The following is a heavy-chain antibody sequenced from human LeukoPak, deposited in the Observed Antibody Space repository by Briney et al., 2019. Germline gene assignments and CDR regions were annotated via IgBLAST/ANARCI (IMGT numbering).Heavy chain of an antibody. Sequence: GGSLRLSCAASGFSVSNNYMTWVRQAPGKGLEWVSVIYSGGTTYYGDSVEGRFTISRDNSRNTLNLQMNSLRAEDTAVYFCARGQSGDPAFDIWGQGTMVTVSS. CDR1: GFSVSNNY. V-gene: IGHV3-53*01. CDR3: ARGQSGDPAFDI. D-gene: IGHD4-17*01. J-gene: IGHJ3*02. CDR2: IYSGGTT.